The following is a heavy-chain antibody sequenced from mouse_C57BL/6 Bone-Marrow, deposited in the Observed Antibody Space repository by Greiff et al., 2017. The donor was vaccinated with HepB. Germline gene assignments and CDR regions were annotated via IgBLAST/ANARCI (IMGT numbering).Heavy chain of an antibody. Sequence: QVTLKVSGPGLLQPSQTLSLSCSFSGFSLSTFGMGVGWLRQPSGKGLEWLAHIWWDDDKYYNPALKSRLTISKDTSNNQVFLKIANVDTADTATYYCARIITTVVGFETYWGQGTLVTVSA. D-gene: IGHD1-1*01. J-gene: IGHJ3*01. CDR1: GFSLSTFGMG. CDR3: ARIITTVVGFETY. V-gene: IGHV8-8*01. CDR2: IWWDDDK.